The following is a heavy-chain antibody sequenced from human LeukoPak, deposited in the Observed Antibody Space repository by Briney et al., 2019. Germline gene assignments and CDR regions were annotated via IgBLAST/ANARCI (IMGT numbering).Heavy chain of an antibody. CDR1: GFTFSTYP. J-gene: IGHJ4*02. CDR2: ISADGNSK. CDR3: ARDPGSNFQVRNYYFDY. V-gene: IGHV3-30-3*01. D-gene: IGHD2/OR15-2a*01. Sequence: PGGSLRLSCVAYGFTFSTYPMHWVRQAPGKGLEWVAVISADGNSKYHAESVKGRFTISRDNSRNTLYLQMNNLGPEDTAVYYCARDPGSNFQVRNYYFDYWGQGTLVTVSS.